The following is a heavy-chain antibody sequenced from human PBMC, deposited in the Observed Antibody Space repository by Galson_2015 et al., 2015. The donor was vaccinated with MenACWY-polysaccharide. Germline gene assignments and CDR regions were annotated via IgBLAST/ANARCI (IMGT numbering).Heavy chain of an antibody. CDR2: IKSDGSST. CDR1: GFTFSTYW. V-gene: IGHV3-74*01. J-gene: IGHJ4*02. CDR3: ARGYSAYD. D-gene: IGHD5-12*01. Sequence: SLRLSCAASGFTFSTYWMHWVRHAPGRGLVWVSRIKSDGSSTNYADSVKGRFTISRDNAKNTLYLQMNSQRAEDTALYYCARGYSAYDWGLGTLVTVSA.